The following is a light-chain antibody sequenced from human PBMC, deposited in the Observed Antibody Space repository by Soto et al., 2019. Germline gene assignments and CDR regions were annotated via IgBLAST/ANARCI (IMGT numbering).Light chain of an antibody. CDR1: QRLSSW. CDR3: QQYDDYWT. CDR2: DTS. Sequence: QMTQSPSTLSAYVGDRVSVTCRASQRLSSWLAWYQQKPGQAPKLLIFDTSKLESGVPSRFSGSGSGTEFTLTISSLQPDDFATYFCQQYDDYWTFGQGTKVDIK. V-gene: IGKV1-5*01. J-gene: IGKJ1*01.